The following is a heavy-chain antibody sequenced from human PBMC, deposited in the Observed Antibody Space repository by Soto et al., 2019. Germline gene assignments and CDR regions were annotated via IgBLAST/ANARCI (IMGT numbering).Heavy chain of an antibody. J-gene: IGHJ4*02. D-gene: IGHD2-15*01. CDR3: ASPSCSGGSCYYDY. CDR1: GFTFSSYW. Sequence: EVQLVESGGGLVQPGGSLRLSCAASGFTFSSYWMSWVRQAPGKGLEWVANIKQDGREKYYVDSVKGRFTIDRDNAKNSLYLQMNSLRAEDTAVYYCASPSCSGGSCYYDYWGQGTLVTVSS. CDR2: IKQDGREK. V-gene: IGHV3-7*02.